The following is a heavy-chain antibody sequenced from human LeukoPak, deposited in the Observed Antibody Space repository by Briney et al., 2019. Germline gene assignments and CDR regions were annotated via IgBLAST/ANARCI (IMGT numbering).Heavy chain of an antibody. CDR1: GFTFDDYG. CDR3: AKGTYGSYKPFDY. J-gene: IGHJ4*02. D-gene: IGHD5-18*01. CDR2: INWNGGIT. V-gene: IGHV3-20*04. Sequence: GGSLRLSCAASGFTFDDYGMSWVRQAPGRGLEWVSGINWNGGITAYADSVKGRFTISRDNAKNSLYLQMNSLRAEDMALYYCAKGTYGSYKPFDYWGQGTLVTVSS.